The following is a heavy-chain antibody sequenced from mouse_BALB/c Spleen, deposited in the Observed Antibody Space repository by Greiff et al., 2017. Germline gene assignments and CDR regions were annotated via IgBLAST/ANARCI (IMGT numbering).Heavy chain of an antibody. D-gene: IGHD1-1*01. CDR3: ARSYYYGSSYEGNYFDY. V-gene: IGHV3-2*02. J-gene: IGHJ2*01. Sequence: EVKLLESGPGLVKPSQSLSLTCTVTGYSITSDYAWNWIRQFPGNKLEWMGYISYSGSTSYNPSLKSRISITRDTSKNQFFLQLNSVTTEDTATYYCARSYYYGSSYEGNYFDYWGQGTTLTVSS. CDR1: GYSITSDYA. CDR2: ISYSGST.